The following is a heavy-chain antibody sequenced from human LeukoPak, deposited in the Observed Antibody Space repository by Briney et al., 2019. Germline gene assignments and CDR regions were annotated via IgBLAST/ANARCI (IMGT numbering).Heavy chain of an antibody. D-gene: IGHD2-2*02. CDR2: IIPIFGTA. Sequence: SVKVSCKASGGTFSSYAISWVRQAPGQGLEWMGGIIPIFGTANYAQKFQGRVTITTDESTSTAYMELSSLRSEDTAVYYCARGGLRQYQPLYARGWFDPWGQGTLVTVSS. CDR1: GGTFSSYA. CDR3: ARGGLRQYQPLYARGWFDP. J-gene: IGHJ5*02. V-gene: IGHV1-69*05.